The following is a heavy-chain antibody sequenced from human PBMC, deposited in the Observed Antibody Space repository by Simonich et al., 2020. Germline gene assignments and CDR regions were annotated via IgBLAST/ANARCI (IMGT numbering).Heavy chain of an antibody. D-gene: IGHD1-1*01. Sequence: EVQLVESGGGLVKPGGSLRLSCAASGFTFSRYSMNWVRQAPGKGLDWVSSISSVSSYRYYADSVKGRFTISRDNAKNSLYLQMNSLRAEDTAVYYCARANERDYWGRGTLVTVSS. CDR3: ARANERDY. CDR2: ISSVSSYR. V-gene: IGHV3-21*01. J-gene: IGHJ4*02. CDR1: GFTFSRYS.